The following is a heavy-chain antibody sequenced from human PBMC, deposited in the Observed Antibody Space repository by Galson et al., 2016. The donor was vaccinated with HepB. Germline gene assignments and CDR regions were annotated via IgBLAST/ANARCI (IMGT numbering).Heavy chain of an antibody. V-gene: IGHV5-51*01. Sequence: QSGAEVKKPGESLKISCKGSGYTFGSYWIAWVRQMPGKGLEWMGVIDAGDSETRYSPSFQGQVTISADKSISTAYLEWSSLKASDTAMYYCARLSLWFGERPQENLDYWGQGTLVTVSS. J-gene: IGHJ4*02. CDR2: IDAGDSET. D-gene: IGHD3-10*01. CDR3: ARLSLWFGERPQENLDY. CDR1: GYTFGSYW.